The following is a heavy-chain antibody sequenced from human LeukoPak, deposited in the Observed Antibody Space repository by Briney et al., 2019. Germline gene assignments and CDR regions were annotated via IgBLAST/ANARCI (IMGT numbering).Heavy chain of an antibody. Sequence: PGGSLRLSCAASGFTFSSYAMSWVRQAPGKGLEWVSAISGSGGSTYYADSVKGRFTISKDNSKNTPYLQMNSLRAEDTAVYYCAKSGWDDFLTILSSHHFDCWGQGTLVTVSS. CDR1: GFTFSSYA. CDR2: ISGSGGST. CDR3: AKSGWDDFLTILSSHHFDC. D-gene: IGHD2/OR15-2a*01. J-gene: IGHJ4*02. V-gene: IGHV3-23*01.